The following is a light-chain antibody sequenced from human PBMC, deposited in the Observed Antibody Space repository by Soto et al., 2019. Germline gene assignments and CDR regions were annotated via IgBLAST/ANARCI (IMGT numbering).Light chain of an antibody. V-gene: IGLV2-23*02. J-gene: IGLJ2*01. CDR1: SSDVGSYNL. Sequence: QSALTQPASVSGSPGQSITISCTGTSSDVGSYNLVSWYQQHPGKAPKLLLYEVSKRPSGVSTRFSGSKSANTASLTISGLQAEDEADYYCCSYVGSSTVVFGGGTQLTVL. CDR2: EVS. CDR3: CSYVGSSTVV.